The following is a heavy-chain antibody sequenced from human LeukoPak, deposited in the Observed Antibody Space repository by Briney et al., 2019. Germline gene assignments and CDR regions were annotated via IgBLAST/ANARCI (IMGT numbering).Heavy chain of an antibody. V-gene: IGHV4-34*01. CDR2: INHSGST. CDR3: ARTPEYYDSSGYAFDI. D-gene: IGHD3-22*01. CDR1: GGSFSGYY. Sequence: SETLSLTCAVYGGSFSGYYWSWIPQPPGKGLEWIGEINHSGSTNYNPSLKSRVTISVDPSKNQFSLKLSSVTAADTAVYYCARTPEYYDSSGYAFDIWGQGTMVTVSS. J-gene: IGHJ3*02.